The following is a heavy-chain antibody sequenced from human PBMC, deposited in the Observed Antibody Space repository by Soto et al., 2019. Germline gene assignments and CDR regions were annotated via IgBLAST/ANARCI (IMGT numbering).Heavy chain of an antibody. CDR3: ARAPIAVAGTHYYYGMDV. J-gene: IGHJ6*02. CDR1: GGSISSYY. V-gene: IGHV4-59*01. CDR2: IYYSGST. D-gene: IGHD6-19*01. Sequence: SETLSLACTVSGGSISSYYWSWIRQPPGEGLEWIGYIYYSGSTNYNPSLKSRVTISVDTSKNQFSLKLSSVTAADTAVYYCARAPIAVAGTHYYYGMDVWGQGTTVTVS.